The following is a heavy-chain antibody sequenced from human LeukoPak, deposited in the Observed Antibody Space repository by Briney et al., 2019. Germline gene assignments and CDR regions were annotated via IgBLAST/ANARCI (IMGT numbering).Heavy chain of an antibody. CDR2: ISSSSSYI. CDR3: ASATIFGVVILY. V-gene: IGHV3-21*01. Sequence: GGSLRLSCAASGFTFSSYSMNWVRQAPGKGLEWVSSISSSSSYIYYADSVKGRFTISRDNAKNSLYLQMNSLRAEDTAVYYCASATIFGVVILYWGQGTLVTVSS. J-gene: IGHJ4*02. D-gene: IGHD3-3*01. CDR1: GFTFSSYS.